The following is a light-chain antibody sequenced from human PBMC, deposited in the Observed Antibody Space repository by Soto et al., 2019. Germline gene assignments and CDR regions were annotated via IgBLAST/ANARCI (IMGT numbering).Light chain of an antibody. CDR2: EVS. V-gene: IGLV2-8*01. CDR1: SSDVGGYNY. Sequence: QSALTQPPSASGSPGQSVTISCTGTSSDVGGYNYVSWYQQHPGKAPKLIIYEVSKRPSGVPDRFSGSKSGNTASLTVSGLQAEDEAHYYCSSYTGSNNYVVFGGGTRSPS. CDR3: SSYTGSNNYVV. J-gene: IGLJ2*01.